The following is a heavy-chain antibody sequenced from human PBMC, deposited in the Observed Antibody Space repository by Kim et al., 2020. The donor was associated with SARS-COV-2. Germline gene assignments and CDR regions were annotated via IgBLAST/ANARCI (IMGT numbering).Heavy chain of an antibody. J-gene: IGHJ4*02. V-gene: IGHV3-30*01. Sequence: ADAVKGRFTISRDNSKNTLYLQMNSLRAEDTAVYYCARMSVAGTGLGVDYWGQGTLVTVSS. D-gene: IGHD6-19*01. CDR3: ARMSVAGTGLGVDY.